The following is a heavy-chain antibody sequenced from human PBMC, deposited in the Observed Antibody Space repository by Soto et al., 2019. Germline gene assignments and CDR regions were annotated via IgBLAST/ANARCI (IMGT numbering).Heavy chain of an antibody. CDR3: AREPSSSSLLSGMGAFDI. J-gene: IGHJ3*02. V-gene: IGHV3-21*01. CDR1: GFTFSSYS. D-gene: IGHD6-13*01. CDR2: ISSSSSYI. Sequence: GGSLRLSCAASGFTFSSYSMNWVRQAPGKGLEWVSSISSSSSYIYYADSVKGRFTISRANAKNSLYLQMNSLRAEDTAVYYCAREPSSSSLLSGMGAFDIWGQGTMVTVSS.